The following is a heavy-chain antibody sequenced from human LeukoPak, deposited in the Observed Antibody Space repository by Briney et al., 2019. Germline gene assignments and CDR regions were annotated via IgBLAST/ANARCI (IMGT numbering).Heavy chain of an antibody. CDR2: IIPIFGTA. D-gene: IGHD5-18*01. V-gene: IGHV1-69*06. Sequence: GASVKVSCKASGGTFSSYAISWVRQAPGQGLEWMGGIIPIFGTANYAQKFQGRVTITADKSTSTAYMELSSLRSEDTAVYYCARVGYSYGLGDAFDIWGQGTMVTVSS. CDR3: ARVGYSYGLGDAFDI. J-gene: IGHJ3*02. CDR1: GGTFSSYA.